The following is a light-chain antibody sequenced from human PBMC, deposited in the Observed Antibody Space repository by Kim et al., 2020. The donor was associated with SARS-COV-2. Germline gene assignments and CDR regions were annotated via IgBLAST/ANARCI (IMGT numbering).Light chain of an antibody. Sequence: ELTQPPSVSVAPGKTARITCGGNNIGSKSVHWYQQKPGQAPVLVIYYDSDRPSGIPERFSGSNSGNTATLTISRVEAGDEADYYCQVWDSSSDHVFGTGTKVTVL. CDR1: NIGSKS. J-gene: IGLJ1*01. V-gene: IGLV3-21*04. CDR3: QVWDSSSDHV. CDR2: YDS.